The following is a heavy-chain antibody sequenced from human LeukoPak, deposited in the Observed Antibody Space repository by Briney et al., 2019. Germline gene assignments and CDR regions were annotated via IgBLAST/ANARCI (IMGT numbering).Heavy chain of an antibody. V-gene: IGHV3-15*01. J-gene: IGHJ4*02. CDR2: IKSKTGGGTP. CDR1: GFTFSNAW. Sequence: GGSLRLSCAASGFTFSNAWMSWVREAPGKGLEWVGRIKSKTGGGTPDYAAPMKGRFTISRDDSKNTLYLQMNSLKTEDTAVYYCTTGARGYWGQGTLVTVSS. CDR3: TTGARGY.